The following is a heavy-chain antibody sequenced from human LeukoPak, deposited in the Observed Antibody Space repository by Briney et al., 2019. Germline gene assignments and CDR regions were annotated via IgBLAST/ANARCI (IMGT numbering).Heavy chain of an antibody. V-gene: IGHV4-59*08. Sequence: PSETLSLTCTVSGGSISSYYWSWIRQPPGKGLEWIGYIYYSGSTNYNPSLKSRVTISVDTSKNQFSLKLSSVTAADTAVYYCARPSSWGSGSYYKGAFDIWGQGTMVTVSP. CDR2: IYYSGST. J-gene: IGHJ3*02. D-gene: IGHD3-10*01. CDR1: GGSISSYY. CDR3: ARPSSWGSGSYYKGAFDI.